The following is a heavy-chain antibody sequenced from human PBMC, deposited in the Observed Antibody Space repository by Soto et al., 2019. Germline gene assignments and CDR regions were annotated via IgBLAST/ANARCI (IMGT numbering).Heavy chain of an antibody. Sequence: QVLLVQSGAEVKKPGASLKVSCKASGYTFLTYGLTWVRQAPGAGLEWMGWISSYNGITNYARQFQGRVTMTADTSTNTGYMELRDLRSDDTAVYFCARALLHTLVVPAFDSWGQGTLATVSS. D-gene: IGHD2-8*02. CDR1: GYTFLTYG. CDR2: ISSYNGIT. CDR3: ARALLHTLVVPAFDS. V-gene: IGHV1-18*01. J-gene: IGHJ4*02.